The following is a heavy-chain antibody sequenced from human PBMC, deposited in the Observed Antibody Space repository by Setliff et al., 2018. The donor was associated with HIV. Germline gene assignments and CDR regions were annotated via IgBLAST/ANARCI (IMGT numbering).Heavy chain of an antibody. CDR3: ARHSPNVGVRGDAFDI. CDR2: IHYSGAT. CDR1: GGSISSYY. J-gene: IGHJ3*02. Sequence: SSETLSLTCTVSGGSISSYYWSWIRQPPGKGLEWIGYIHYSGATNYNPSLKSRVTISLDTSRTQFSLRLSSVTAADTAVYYCARHSPNVGVRGDAFDIWGQGTVVTVSS. V-gene: IGHV4-59*08. D-gene: IGHD2-8*01.